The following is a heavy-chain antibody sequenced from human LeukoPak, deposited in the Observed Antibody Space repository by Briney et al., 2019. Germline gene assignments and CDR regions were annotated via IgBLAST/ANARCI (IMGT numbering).Heavy chain of an antibody. D-gene: IGHD6-19*01. J-gene: IGHJ4*02. CDR3: AKDPGYSSGLDY. CDR2: ISWNSGSI. CDR1: GFTFDDYA. Sequence: PGGSLRLSCAASGFTFDDYAMHWVRQAPGKGLEWVSGISWNSGSIGYADSVKGRFTISRDNAKNSLYLQMNSLRAEDTALYYCAKDPGYSSGLDYWGQGTLVTVSS. V-gene: IGHV3-9*01.